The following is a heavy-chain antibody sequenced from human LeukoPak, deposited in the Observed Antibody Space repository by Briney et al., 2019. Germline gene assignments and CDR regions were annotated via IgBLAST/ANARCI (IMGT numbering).Heavy chain of an antibody. D-gene: IGHD3-3*01. CDR2: MSSNSDYS. J-gene: IGHJ4*02. Sequence: ASVKVSCKASGYSFTNYGINWVRQAPGQGLEWMGWMSSNSDYSNYAQKVQDRVTMTTDTSTSTAYMELRSLRADDTAVYYCARGSIFGLIIPFFGYCGQGTLVTVSS. CDR3: ARGSIFGLIIPFFGY. CDR1: GYSFTNYG. V-gene: IGHV1-18*01.